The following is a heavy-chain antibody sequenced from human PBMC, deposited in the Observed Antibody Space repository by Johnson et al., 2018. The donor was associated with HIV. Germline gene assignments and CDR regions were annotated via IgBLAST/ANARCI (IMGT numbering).Heavy chain of an antibody. D-gene: IGHD6-25*01. V-gene: IGHV3-30*18. CDR2: ISHDGSNE. CDR3: AKGRLIAAAHDAFDI. Sequence: QVQLVESGGGVVRPGGSLRLSCAASGFTFSSDGMHWVRQAPGKGLAWVAVISHDGSNEYYADSVKGRFTIYSDNSKNTLYLQMNGLRAENTAVDYCAKGRLIAAAHDAFDIWGQGTMVTFDS. CDR1: GFTFSSDG. J-gene: IGHJ3*02.